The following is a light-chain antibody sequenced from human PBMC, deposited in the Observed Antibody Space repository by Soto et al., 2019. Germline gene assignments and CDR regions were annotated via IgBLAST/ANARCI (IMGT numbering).Light chain of an antibody. J-gene: IGLJ2*01. CDR3: AAWDDSLNGVV. Sequence: QSVLTQPPSASGTPGQRVTISCSGSSSNIGSNTVNWHQQLPGTAPKLLIYNNNQRPSGVPARFSGSKSGTSASLAISGLQSEDEADYYCAAWDDSLNGVVFGGGTKLTVL. CDR2: NNN. V-gene: IGLV1-44*01. CDR1: SSNIGSNT.